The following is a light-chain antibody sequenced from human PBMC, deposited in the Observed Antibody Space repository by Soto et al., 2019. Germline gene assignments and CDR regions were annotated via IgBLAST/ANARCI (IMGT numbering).Light chain of an antibody. CDR2: GAS. CDR3: QHYNNWPPYT. J-gene: IGKJ2*01. CDR1: QSVSSN. Sequence: EIVMTQSPATLSVSPGERATLSCRASQSVSSNLAWYQQKPGQAPRLLIYGASTRATGIPARFSGSGSGTEFTLTISSLQSEDFALYYCQHYNNWPPYTFGQGTKLETK. V-gene: IGKV3-15*01.